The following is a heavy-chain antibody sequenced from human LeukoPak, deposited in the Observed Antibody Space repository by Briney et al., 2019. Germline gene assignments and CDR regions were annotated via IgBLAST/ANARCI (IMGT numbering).Heavy chain of an antibody. J-gene: IGHJ3*02. V-gene: IGHV3-23*01. D-gene: IGHD2-2*01. CDR2: ISGSGGST. CDR1: GFTFSSYA. CDR3: AKPKGYCSSTSCYDHDAFDI. Sequence: PGGSLRLSCAASGFTFSSYAMSWVRQAPGKGLERVSAISGSGGSTYYADSVKGRFTISRDNSKNTLYLQMNSLRAEDTAVYYCAKPKGYCSSTSCYDHDAFDIWGQGTMVTVSS.